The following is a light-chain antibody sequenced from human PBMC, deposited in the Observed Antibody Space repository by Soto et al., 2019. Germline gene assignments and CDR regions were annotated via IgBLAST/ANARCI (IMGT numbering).Light chain of an antibody. Sequence: QSALTQPTSASGSPGQSVTISCTGTSSDLGGYDYVSWYQQYPGKAPKLMIYEVSKRPSGVPDRFSGSKSGNTASLTVSGLQAEDEAHYYCCCCSYAGSSSFRVLFGGGTQLTVL. CDR1: SSDLGGYDY. J-gene: IGLJ2*01. CDR2: EVS. V-gene: IGLV2-8*01. CDR3: CSYAGSSSFRVL.